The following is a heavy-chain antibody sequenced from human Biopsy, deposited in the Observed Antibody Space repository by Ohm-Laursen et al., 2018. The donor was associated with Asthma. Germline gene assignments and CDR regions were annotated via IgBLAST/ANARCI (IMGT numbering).Heavy chain of an antibody. D-gene: IGHD3-3*01. Sequence: SLRLSCAASGFSFHNYPMHWVRQAPGKGLEWVALTSYGGANNYYADSVKGRFTISRDNSENTVSLQMNSLRAEDTAVYYCARSIYDFWSGYYGMDVWGQGTTVTVSS. CDR3: ARSIYDFWSGYYGMDV. CDR2: TSYGGANN. CDR1: GFSFHNYP. J-gene: IGHJ6*02. V-gene: IGHV3-30-3*01.